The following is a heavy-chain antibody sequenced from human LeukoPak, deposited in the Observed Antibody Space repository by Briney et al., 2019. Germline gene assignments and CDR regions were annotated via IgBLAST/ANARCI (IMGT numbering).Heavy chain of an antibody. V-gene: IGHV3-33*01. J-gene: IGHJ6*03. D-gene: IGHD6-13*01. CDR3: ARVPQLVRTFYYYYMDV. CDR1: GFTFSSYG. CDR2: IWYDGSNK. Sequence: GGSLRLSCAASGFTFSSYGMHWVRQAPGKGLEWVAVIWYDGSNKYYADSVKGRFTISRDNSKNTLYLQMNSLRAEDTAVYYCARVPQLVRTFYYYYMDVWRKRTTVTVSS.